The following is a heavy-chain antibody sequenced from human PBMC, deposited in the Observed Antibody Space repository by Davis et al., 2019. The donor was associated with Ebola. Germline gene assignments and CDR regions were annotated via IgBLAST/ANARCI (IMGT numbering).Heavy chain of an antibody. D-gene: IGHD6-6*01. CDR1: GFTFSSYW. Sequence: GESLKISCVDSGFTFSSYWMTWVRQAPGKGLEWVANIKQDGSEKYYVDSVKGRFTISRDNAKNSLYLQMNSLRAEDTALYYCAKDSSSSSNYYYGMDVWGKGTTVTVSS. J-gene: IGHJ6*04. V-gene: IGHV3-7*03. CDR3: AKDSSSSSNYYYGMDV. CDR2: IKQDGSEK.